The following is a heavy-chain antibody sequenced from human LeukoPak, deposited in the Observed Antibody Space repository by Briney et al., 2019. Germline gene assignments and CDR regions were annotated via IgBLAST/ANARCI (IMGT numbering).Heavy chain of an antibody. D-gene: IGHD5-18*01. V-gene: IGHV3-66*01. CDR1: GFTVSSNY. J-gene: IGHJ3*02. CDR2: IYSGGST. CDR3: ARAVDTAMVTAFDI. Sequence: GGFLRLSCAASGFTVSSNYMSWVRQAPGKGLEWVSVIYSGGSTYYADSVKGRFTISRDNSKNTLYLQMNSLRAEDTAVYYCARAVDTAMVTAFDIWGQGTMVTVSS.